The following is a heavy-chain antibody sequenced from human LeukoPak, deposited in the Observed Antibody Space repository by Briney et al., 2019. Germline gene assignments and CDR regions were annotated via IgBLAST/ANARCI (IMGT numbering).Heavy chain of an antibody. CDR1: GGSISSGGYS. V-gene: IGHV4-31*03. J-gene: IGHJ4*02. D-gene: IGHD3-22*01. CDR2: IYYSGST. CDR3: ARAPYYYDSSGSPPFDY. Sequence: SETLSLTCTVSGGSISSGGYSWSWIRQHPGKGLEWIGYIYYSGSTYYNPSLKSRVTISVDTSKNQFSLKLSSVTAADTAVYYCARAPYYYDSSGSPPFDYWGQGTLVTVSS.